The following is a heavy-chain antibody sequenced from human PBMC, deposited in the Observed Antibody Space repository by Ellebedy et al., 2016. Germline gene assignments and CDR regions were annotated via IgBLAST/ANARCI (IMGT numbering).Heavy chain of an antibody. CDR1: GGSFSGYY. CDR3: AREYDSSGYSWINP. CDR2: INHSGST. V-gene: IGHV4-34*01. J-gene: IGHJ5*02. Sequence: GSLRLSXAVYGGSFSGYYWSWIRQPPGKGLEWIGEINHSGSTNYNPSLKSRVTISVDTSKNQFSLKLSSVTAADTAVYYCAREYDSSGYSWINPWGQGTLVTVSS. D-gene: IGHD3-22*01.